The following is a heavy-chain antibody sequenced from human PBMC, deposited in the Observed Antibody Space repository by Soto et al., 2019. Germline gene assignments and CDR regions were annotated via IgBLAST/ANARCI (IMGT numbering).Heavy chain of an antibody. CDR3: TTGGLIVVVVAATPNWFDP. CDR1: GFTFSNAW. J-gene: IGHJ5*02. V-gene: IGHV3-15*01. CDR2: IKSKTDGGTT. Sequence: EVQLVESGGGLVKPGGSLRLSCAASGFTFSNAWMSWVRQAPGKGLEWVGRIKSKTDGGTTDYAAPVKGRFTISRDDLKNTLYLQMNSLKTEDTAVYYCTTGGLIVVVVAATPNWFDPWGQGTLVTVSS. D-gene: IGHD2-15*01.